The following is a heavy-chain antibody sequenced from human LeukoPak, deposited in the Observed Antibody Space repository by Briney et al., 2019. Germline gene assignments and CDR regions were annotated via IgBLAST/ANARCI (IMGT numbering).Heavy chain of an antibody. D-gene: IGHD2-2*01. CDR1: GFTFSSYA. CDR3: AKCAVVPAAALYYYYHMDV. Sequence: PGGSLRLSCAATGFTFSSYAMNWVRQAPGKGLEWVSGISSSGYTTYYADSVKGRFTISRDNFKNTLYLQMNSLRADDTAVYYCAKCAVVPAAALYYYYHMDVWGKGTTVTVSS. CDR2: ISSSGYTT. V-gene: IGHV3-23*01. J-gene: IGHJ6*03.